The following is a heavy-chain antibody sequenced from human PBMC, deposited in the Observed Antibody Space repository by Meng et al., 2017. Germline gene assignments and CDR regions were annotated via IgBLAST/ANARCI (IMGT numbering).Heavy chain of an antibody. CDR1: GFTFGDYA. J-gene: IGHJ4*02. V-gene: IGHV3-49*03. CDR3: NSKRWLEFGG. D-gene: IGHD5-24*01. CDR2: IRSKTYGAAT. Sequence: GALRLSCTASGFTFGDYAISWFRQAPGKGLEWVGFIRSKTYGAATEYAASVKGRFTISRDDSKSIAYLQMNSLKTEDTAVYYCNSKRWLEFGGWGQGTPVTVSS.